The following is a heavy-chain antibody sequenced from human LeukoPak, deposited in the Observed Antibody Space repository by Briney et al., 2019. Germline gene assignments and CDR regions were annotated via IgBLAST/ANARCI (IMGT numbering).Heavy chain of an antibody. D-gene: IGHD1-26*01. CDR1: GYTFTSYG. V-gene: IGHV1-18*01. Sequence: ASVKVSCKASGYTFTSYGISWVRQAPGQGLEWMGWISAYNGNTNYAQKLQGRVTMTTDTSTSTAYMELSSLRSEDTAVDYCAMGSGSQVFDYWGQGTLVTVSS. CDR2: ISAYNGNT. CDR3: AMGSGSQVFDY. J-gene: IGHJ4*02.